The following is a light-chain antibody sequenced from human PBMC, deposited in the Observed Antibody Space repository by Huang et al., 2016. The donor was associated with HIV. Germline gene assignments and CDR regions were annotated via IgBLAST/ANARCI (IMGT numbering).Light chain of an antibody. CDR3: QQYGSSPRT. CDR1: QSVSSSY. Sequence: EIVLTQSPATLSLSPGERATLSCGASQSVSSSYVAWYQHRPGLAPRLLIYDASYRATGSPDRFSGSGSGTDFTLTISRLEPEDFAVYYCQQYGSSPRTFGQGTKVEIK. J-gene: IGKJ1*01. CDR2: DAS. V-gene: IGKV3D-20*01.